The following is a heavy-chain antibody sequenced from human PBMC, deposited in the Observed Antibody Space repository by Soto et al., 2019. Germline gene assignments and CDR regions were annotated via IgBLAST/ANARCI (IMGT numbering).Heavy chain of an antibody. CDR2: IYYSGST. D-gene: IGHD3-9*01. Sequence: SETLSLTCTVSGGSISSYYWSWIRQPPGKGLEWIGYIYYSGSTNYNPSLKSRVTISVDTSKNQFSLKLSSVTAADTAVYYCAGGLRYFDWLYLPNYYYYMDVWGKGTTVTVSS. CDR3: AGGLRYFDWLYLPNYYYYMDV. V-gene: IGHV4-59*08. J-gene: IGHJ6*03. CDR1: GGSISSYY.